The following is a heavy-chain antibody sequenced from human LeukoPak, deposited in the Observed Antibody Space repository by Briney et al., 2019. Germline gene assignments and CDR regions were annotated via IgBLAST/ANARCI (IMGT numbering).Heavy chain of an antibody. D-gene: IGHD3-10*01. CDR3: AKILRITMVRGPWDY. Sequence: GGSLRLSCAASGFTFSSYAMSWVRQAPGKGLEWVSAISGSGGSTYYADSVKGRFTISRDNSKNTLYLQMNSLRAEDTAVYYCAKILRITMVRGPWDYWGQGTLVTVSS. CDR2: ISGSGGST. J-gene: IGHJ4*02. V-gene: IGHV3-23*01. CDR1: GFTFSSYA.